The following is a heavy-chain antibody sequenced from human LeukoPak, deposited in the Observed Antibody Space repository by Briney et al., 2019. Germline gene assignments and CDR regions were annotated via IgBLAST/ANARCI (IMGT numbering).Heavy chain of an antibody. Sequence: QTGGSLRLSCAASGFTVSTTAMHWVRQAPGKGLEWVAVISFDGDEKYYTDSVKGRFTISRDISTNTLYLEMNSLTPKDTAVYYCARAQLEYCAMTSCYVFDSWGQGTLVTVSS. CDR3: ARAQLEYCAMTSCYVFDS. V-gene: IGHV3-30*04. D-gene: IGHD2-2*01. CDR1: GFTVSTTA. CDR2: ISFDGDEK. J-gene: IGHJ4*02.